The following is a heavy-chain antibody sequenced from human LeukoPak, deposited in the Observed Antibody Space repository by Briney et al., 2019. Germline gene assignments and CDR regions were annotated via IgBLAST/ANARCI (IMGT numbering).Heavy chain of an antibody. CDR3: ATYPPGIAVYYFDY. Sequence: SETLSLTCAVYGGSFSGYYWSWIRQPPGKGLEWIGEINHSGSTNYNPSLKSRVTISVDTTKNQFSLKLSSVTAADTAVYYCATYPPGIAVYYFDYWGQGTLVTVSS. J-gene: IGHJ4*02. CDR2: INHSGST. V-gene: IGHV4-34*01. CDR1: GGSFSGYY. D-gene: IGHD6-19*01.